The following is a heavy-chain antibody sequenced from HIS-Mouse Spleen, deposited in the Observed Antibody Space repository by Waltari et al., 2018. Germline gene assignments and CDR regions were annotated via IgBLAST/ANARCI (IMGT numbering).Heavy chain of an antibody. V-gene: IGHV4-39*07. CDR3: ARAPTGFLEWFDAFDI. D-gene: IGHD3-3*01. CDR1: GGSISSSSYY. Sequence: QLQLQESGPGLVKPSETLSLTCTVSGGSISSSSYYWGWIRQPPGKGLEWIGGIYYSGSTYYNPSLKSRVTISVDTSKNQFSLKLSSGTAADTAVYYCARAPTGFLEWFDAFDIWGQGTMVTVSS. CDR2: IYYSGST. J-gene: IGHJ3*02.